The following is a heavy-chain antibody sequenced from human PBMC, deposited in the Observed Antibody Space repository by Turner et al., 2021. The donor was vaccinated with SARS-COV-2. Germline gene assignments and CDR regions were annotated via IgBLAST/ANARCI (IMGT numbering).Heavy chain of an antibody. CDR3: MTTVTSSYYYYYGMDV. CDR1: GGTFSSYP. J-gene: IGHJ6*02. D-gene: IGHD4-4*01. V-gene: IGHV1-69*01. CDR2: ISPIFGTA. Sequence: QVQLVQSGAEVKKPGSSVKVSCKASGGTFSSYPFSWVRQAPGQGLEWMGGISPIFGTANYAQKFQGRVTITADESTSTAYMELSSLRSEDTAVYFCMTTVTSSYYYYYGMDVWGQGTTVTVSS.